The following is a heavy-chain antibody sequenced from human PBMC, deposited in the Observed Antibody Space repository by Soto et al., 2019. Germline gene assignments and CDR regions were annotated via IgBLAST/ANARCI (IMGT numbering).Heavy chain of an antibody. V-gene: IGHV4-34*01. CDR1: GGSFSGYY. Sequence: SETLSLTCAVYGGSFSGYYWSWIRQPPGKGLEWIGEINHSGSTNYNPSLKSRVTISVDTSKNQFSLKLSSVTAADTAVYYCARAIPRYSSSWYNWFDPWGQGTLVTVS. D-gene: IGHD6-13*01. J-gene: IGHJ5*02. CDR2: INHSGST. CDR3: ARAIPRYSSSWYNWFDP.